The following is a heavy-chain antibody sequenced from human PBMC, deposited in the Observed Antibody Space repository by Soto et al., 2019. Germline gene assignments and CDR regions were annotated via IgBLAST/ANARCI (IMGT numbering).Heavy chain of an antibody. D-gene: IGHD3-10*01. V-gene: IGHV4-59*01. CDR1: GGSISSYY. CDR3: ARYYDYFDY. CDR2: IYYSGST. Sequence: SETLSLTCTVSGGSISSYYWSWIRQPPGKGLEWIGYIYYSGSTDYNPSLKSRVTISVDTSKNQFSLKLSSVTAADTAVYYCARYYDYFDYWGQGTLVTVSS. J-gene: IGHJ4*02.